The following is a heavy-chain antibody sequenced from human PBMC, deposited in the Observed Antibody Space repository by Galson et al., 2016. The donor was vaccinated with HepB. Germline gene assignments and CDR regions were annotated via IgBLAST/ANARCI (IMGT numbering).Heavy chain of an antibody. Sequence: SLRLSCAASGFSFSDYYMSWIRQAPGKGLEWVSIISISSSYTNYADSVRGRFTISRDNSKDTLYLQMNSLRVEDTAVYFCAKVPYGDYASAFDSWGQGTLVTVSS. V-gene: IGHV3-11*05. CDR1: GFSFSDYY. J-gene: IGHJ4*02. CDR3: AKVPYGDYASAFDS. CDR2: ISISSSYT. D-gene: IGHD4-17*01.